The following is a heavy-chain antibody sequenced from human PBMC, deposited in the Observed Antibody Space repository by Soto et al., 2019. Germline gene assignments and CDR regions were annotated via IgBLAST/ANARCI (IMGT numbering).Heavy chain of an antibody. CDR3: ARGYSSGPDY. D-gene: IGHD6-19*01. CDR2: INSDGSTT. CDR1: GFTFRDHW. J-gene: IGHJ4*02. Sequence: GGSLRLSCAAAGFTFRDHWMHWVRQAPGKGLVWVSRINSDGSTTTYADSVKGRFTISRDNAKSTLYLQLNSLRAEDTALYYCARGYSSGPDYWGQGTLVTVSS. V-gene: IGHV3-74*01.